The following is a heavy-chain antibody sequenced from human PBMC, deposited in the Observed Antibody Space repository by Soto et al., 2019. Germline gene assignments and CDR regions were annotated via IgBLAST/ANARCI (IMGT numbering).Heavy chain of an antibody. J-gene: IGHJ4*02. CDR1: GFSLTTSGVS. CDR3: AHAGDYDLLSFDH. D-gene: IGHD4-17*01. Sequence: QITLKESGPTLVKPTQTLTLTCTFSGFSLTTSGVSVGWIRQPPGKALEWLASIYWNDDQRYSPSLKDRLTISKDTSRSRVVLTISNMNPEDTGTYFCAHAGDYDLLSFDHWGPGTLVTVSS. V-gene: IGHV2-5*01. CDR2: IYWNDDQ.